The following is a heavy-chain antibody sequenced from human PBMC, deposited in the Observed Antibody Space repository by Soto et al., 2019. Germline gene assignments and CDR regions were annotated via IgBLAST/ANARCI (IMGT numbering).Heavy chain of an antibody. CDR3: AVSRLLGELSFFDY. J-gene: IGHJ4*02. V-gene: IGHV3-23*01. D-gene: IGHD3-16*02. CDR2: ISGSGGST. Sequence: GGSLRLSCAASGFTFSSYAMSWVRQAPGKGLEWVSAISGSGGSTYYADSVKGRFTISRDNSKNTLYLQMNSLRAEDTAVYYCAVSRLLGELSFFDYWGQGTLVTVSS. CDR1: GFTFSSYA.